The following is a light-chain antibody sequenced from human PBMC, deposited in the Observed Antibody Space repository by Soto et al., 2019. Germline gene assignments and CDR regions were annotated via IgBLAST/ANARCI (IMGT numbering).Light chain of an antibody. CDR1: QSVSSY. CDR2: DTS. J-gene: IGKJ2*01. V-gene: IGKV3-11*01. CDR3: QQRYIWPYT. Sequence: EIVLTQSPATLSLSPGERATLSCRASQSVSSYLAWYQQKPGQAPRLLIYDTSNRATGIPARFSGSGSGTDFTLTISSLEPEDFASYHCQQRYIWPYTFGQGTKLETK.